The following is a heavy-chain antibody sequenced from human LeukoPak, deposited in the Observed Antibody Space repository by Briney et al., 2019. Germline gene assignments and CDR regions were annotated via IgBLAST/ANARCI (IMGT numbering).Heavy chain of an antibody. Sequence: SETLSLTCTVSGGSVSSGSYYWSWIRQPPGKGLEWIGYIYYSGSTNYNPSLKSRVTISVDTSKNQFSLKLSSVTAADTAVYYCAGGRVIVDAFDIWGQGTMVTVSS. CDR3: AGGRVIVDAFDI. CDR2: IYYSGST. CDR1: GGSVSSGSYY. J-gene: IGHJ3*02. D-gene: IGHD3-16*02. V-gene: IGHV4-61*01.